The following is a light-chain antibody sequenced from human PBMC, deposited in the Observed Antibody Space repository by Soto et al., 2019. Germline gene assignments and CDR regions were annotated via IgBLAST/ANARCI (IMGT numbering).Light chain of an antibody. CDR2: DVS. CDR1: QSISTY. J-gene: IGKJ4*01. CDR3: QQRSNWPPGLT. V-gene: IGKV3-11*01. Sequence: EIVLTQSPATLSLSPGEIATLSCRASQSISTYLAWYQQKPGQAPRLLIYDVSKRAAGVPARFSAGGSGTDFTRTISSLEPEDFAVDYCQQRSNWPPGLTFGGGTKVEI.